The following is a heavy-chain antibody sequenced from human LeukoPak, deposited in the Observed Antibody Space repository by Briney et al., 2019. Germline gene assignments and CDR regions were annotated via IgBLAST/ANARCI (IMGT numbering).Heavy chain of an antibody. Sequence: PSETLSLTCAVYGGSFNYYWSWIRQPPGKGLDWIGDINQSGITNYDPSLKSRVTISIDTSKNQLSLKVTSVTAADTAVYYCARGSHRAWEVLLDWGQGTLVTVSS. V-gene: IGHV4-34*01. D-gene: IGHD3-10*01. CDR1: GGSFNYY. J-gene: IGHJ4*02. CDR3: ARGSHRAWEVLLD. CDR2: INQSGIT.